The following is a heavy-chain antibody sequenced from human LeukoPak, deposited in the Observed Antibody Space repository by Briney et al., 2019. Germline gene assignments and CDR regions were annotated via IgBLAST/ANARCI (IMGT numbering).Heavy chain of an antibody. D-gene: IGHD2/OR15-2a*01. CDR3: ARGSFYDHAFDI. J-gene: IGHJ3*02. CDR1: EYTFTDYY. V-gene: IGHV1-18*04. Sequence: ASVKVSCKASEYTFTDYYMHWVRQAPGQGLEWMGWISAYNGNTNYAQKLQGRVTMTTDTSTSTAYMELRSLRSDDTAVYYCARGSFYDHAFDIWGQGTMVTVSS. CDR2: ISAYNGNT.